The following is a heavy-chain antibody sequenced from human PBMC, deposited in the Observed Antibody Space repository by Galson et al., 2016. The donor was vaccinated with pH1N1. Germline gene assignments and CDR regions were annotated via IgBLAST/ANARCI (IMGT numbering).Heavy chain of an antibody. J-gene: IGHJ4*02. Sequence: SLRLSCAASGFTFSGYSMNWVRQAPGKGLEWVSSISLSGSYIYYADSLKGRFTISRDNAKNSLYLHMSSLTAEDTAVYYCLRDPARPRAYYFDFWGQGALVTVSS. D-gene: IGHD6-6*01. CDR2: ISLSGSYI. V-gene: IGHV3-21*06. CDR3: LRDPARPRAYYFDF. CDR1: GFTFSGYS.